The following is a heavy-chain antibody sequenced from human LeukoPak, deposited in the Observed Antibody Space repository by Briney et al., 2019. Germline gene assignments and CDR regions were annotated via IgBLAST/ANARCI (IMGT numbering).Heavy chain of an antibody. CDR1: GYTFTSYG. CDR3: ARGYYDYVWGSLVSASFDP. Sequence: ASVKVSCKASGYTFTSYGISWVRQAPGQGLEWMGWISAYNGNTNYAQKLQGRVTMTTDTSTSTAYMELRSLRSDGTAVYYCARGYYDYVWGSLVSASFDPWGQGTLVTVSS. V-gene: IGHV1-18*01. J-gene: IGHJ5*02. CDR2: ISAYNGNT. D-gene: IGHD3-16*01.